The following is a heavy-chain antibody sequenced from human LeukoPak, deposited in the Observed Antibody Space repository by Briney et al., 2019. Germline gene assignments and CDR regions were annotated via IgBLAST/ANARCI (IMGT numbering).Heavy chain of an antibody. J-gene: IGHJ6*02. D-gene: IGHD2-15*01. V-gene: IGHV1-2*04. CDR3: ARDILGRSNGGSNYFGMEV. CDR2: IDLYTGGA. CDR1: GYTFTDYH. Sequence: GASVKVSFKASGYTFTDYHMHWVRRAPGQGLEWRGCIDLYTGGAHYAQKFQDWLSMTRDTSINTAYMELSSLRSDDAAVYYCARDILGRSNGGSNYFGMEVWGQGTTVTVSS.